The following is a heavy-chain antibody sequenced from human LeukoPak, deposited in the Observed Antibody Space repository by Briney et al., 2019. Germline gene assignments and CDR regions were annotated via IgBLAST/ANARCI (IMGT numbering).Heavy chain of an antibody. CDR3: ARDRRRIAVGGRWGNWFDP. CDR2: INPNSGGT. V-gene: IGHV1-2*02. CDR1: GYTFTGYY. J-gene: IGHJ5*02. Sequence: ASVKVPCKASGYTFTGYYMHWVRQAPGQGLEWMGWINPNSGGTNYAQKFQGRVTMTRDTSISTAYMELSRLRSDDTAVYYCARDRRRIAVGGRWGNWFDPWGQGTLVTVPS. D-gene: IGHD6-19*01.